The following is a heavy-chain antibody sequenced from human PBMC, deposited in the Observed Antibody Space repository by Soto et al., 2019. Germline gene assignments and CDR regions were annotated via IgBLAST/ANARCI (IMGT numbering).Heavy chain of an antibody. CDR1: VFTFSSYA. J-gene: IGHJ6*02. D-gene: IGHD1-1*01. CDR2: ISGSGGST. CDR3: AKDPSWNSNYGMDV. V-gene: IGHV3-23*01. Sequence: GGSLRLSCAASVFTFSSYAMSWVRQAPGKGLEWVSAISGSGGSTYYADSVKGRFTISRDNSKNTLYLQMNSLRAEDTAVYYCAKDPSWNSNYGMDVWGQGTTVTVSS.